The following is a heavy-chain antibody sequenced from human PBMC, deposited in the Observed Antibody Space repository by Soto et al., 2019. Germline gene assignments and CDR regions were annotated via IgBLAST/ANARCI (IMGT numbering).Heavy chain of an antibody. CDR3: ARDLAGSGSF. D-gene: IGHD3-10*01. J-gene: IGHJ4*02. CDR2: INTDGSVT. V-gene: IGHV3-74*01. Sequence: EVQLGESGGGLVQPGGSLRLSCAASGFTFSSYWMHWVRRAPGKGLEWVSRINTDGSVTNYADSVKGRFTISRDNAKNTLYLQMNSLRVEDTAVYYCARDLAGSGSFWGQGTVVTASS. CDR1: GFTFSSYW.